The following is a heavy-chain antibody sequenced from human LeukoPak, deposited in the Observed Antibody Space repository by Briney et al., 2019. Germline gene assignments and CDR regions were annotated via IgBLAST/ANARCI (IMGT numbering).Heavy chain of an antibody. V-gene: IGHV3-53*01. D-gene: IGHD6-13*01. CDR3: AREGSSPVDY. CDR2: IYNDGNT. Sequence: GGSLRLSCAASGFTVSNYYMSWVRQAPGKGLEWVSVIYNDGNTYYADSVKGRFTISRDNSKNTLYLQMNTLRAEDTAVYYCAREGSSPVDYWGQGTLVTVSS. J-gene: IGHJ4*02. CDR1: GFTVSNYY.